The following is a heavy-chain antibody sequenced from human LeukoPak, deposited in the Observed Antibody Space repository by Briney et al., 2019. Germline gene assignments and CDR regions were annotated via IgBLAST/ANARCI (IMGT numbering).Heavy chain of an antibody. J-gene: IGHJ6*03. Sequence: SETLSLTCTVSGDSFISSSYYWGWVRQPPGKGLEWIGSTSYNGNAYYHPSLKSRVTISVDTSKNQFSLKLRSVTAADTAVYYCARTTEGGYNYGYFYYYYMDVWGKGTTVTISS. D-gene: IGHD5-18*01. CDR3: ARTTEGGYNYGYFYYYYMDV. CDR1: GDSFISSSYY. CDR2: TSYNGNA. V-gene: IGHV4-39*07.